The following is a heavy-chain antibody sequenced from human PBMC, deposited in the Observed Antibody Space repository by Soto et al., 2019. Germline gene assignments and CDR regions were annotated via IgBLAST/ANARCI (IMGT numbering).Heavy chain of an antibody. Sequence: EVQLVESGGGLIQPGGSLRLSCAASGFTFIRKYMIWVRQAPGKGLEWVSILYSGGTTYYADSVKGRFTISRDTSENTRYLQMNSLRAEDTAVYYCARGLYDSGSFYFDFWGQGTLVTVSS. CDR1: GFTFIRKY. J-gene: IGHJ4*02. CDR3: ARGLYDSGSFYFDF. D-gene: IGHD3-10*01. V-gene: IGHV3-53*01. CDR2: LYSGGTT.